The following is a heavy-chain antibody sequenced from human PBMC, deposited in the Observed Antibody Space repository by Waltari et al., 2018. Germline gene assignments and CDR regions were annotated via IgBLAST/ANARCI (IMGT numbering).Heavy chain of an antibody. J-gene: IGHJ5*02. D-gene: IGHD4-17*01. Sequence: QVQLQESGPGLVKPSETLSLTCPVSGGSISSYYWSLIRQPPGKGLEWIGYIYYSGSTNYNPSLKSRVTISVDTSKNQFSLKLSSVTAADTAVYYCARGTTVKAIPNWFDPWGQGTLVTVSS. CDR1: GGSISSYY. V-gene: IGHV4-59*01. CDR2: IYYSGST. CDR3: ARGTTVKAIPNWFDP.